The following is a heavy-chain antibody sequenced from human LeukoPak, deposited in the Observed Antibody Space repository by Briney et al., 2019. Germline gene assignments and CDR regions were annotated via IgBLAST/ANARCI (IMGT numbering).Heavy chain of an antibody. D-gene: IGHD3-16*02. CDR2: ISAYNGNT. V-gene: IGHV1-18*01. CDR1: GYTFTMYG. CDR3: ARVGNDYVWGSYRYDYFDY. Sequence: ASVKVSCKASGYTFTMYGISWVRQAPGQGREWMGWISAYNGNTNYTQKLQGRVTMTTDTSTSTAYMELRSLRSDDTAVYYCARVGNDYVWGSYRYDYFDYWGQGTLVTVSS. J-gene: IGHJ4*02.